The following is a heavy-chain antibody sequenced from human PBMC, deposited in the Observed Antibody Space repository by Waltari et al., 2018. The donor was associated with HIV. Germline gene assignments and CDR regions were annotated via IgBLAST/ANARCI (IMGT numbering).Heavy chain of an antibody. CDR3: AKAYYENTAYYYDF. D-gene: IGHD3-22*01. V-gene: IGHV3-23*01. J-gene: IGHJ4*02. CDR2: VSGSGAKS. Sequence: EVQLLESGGGLVQPGGSRRLSCAASGFAYVSYAITWVRQSPERGLEGVAAVSGSGAKSFYADSVKGRFTISRDNSKNTVFLQMNSLRAADTAIYYCAKAYYENTAYYYDFWGRGTRVTVSS. CDR1: GFAYVSYA.